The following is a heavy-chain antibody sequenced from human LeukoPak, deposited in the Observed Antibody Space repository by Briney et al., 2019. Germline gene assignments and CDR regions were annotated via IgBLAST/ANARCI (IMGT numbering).Heavy chain of an antibody. CDR3: ARAIFYDSSGSYFDY. CDR1: GFTFDNYG. CDR2: INWNGGST. D-gene: IGHD3-22*01. V-gene: IGHV3-20*04. Sequence: RSGGSLRLSCAASGFTFDNYGMSWVRQAPGKGLELVSGINWNGGSTGYADSVKGRFTISRDNAKNSLYLQMNSLRAEDTALYYCARAIFYDSSGSYFDYWGQGTLVTVSS. J-gene: IGHJ4*02.